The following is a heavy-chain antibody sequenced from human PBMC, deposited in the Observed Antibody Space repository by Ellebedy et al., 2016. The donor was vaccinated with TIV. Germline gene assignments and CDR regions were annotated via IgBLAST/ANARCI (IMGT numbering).Heavy chain of an antibody. CDR1: GFTFTTYS. V-gene: IGHV3-21*01. D-gene: IGHD3-22*01. CDR3: ATYPVSYYFDGPFEY. J-gene: IGHJ4*02. CDR2: ISSDENYI. Sequence: GESLKISXVVSGFTFTTYSMNWVRQAPGRGLEWVSSISSDENYIYYRDSLKGRFTISRDNAKNSLYLQMNSLRAEDTAVYYCATYPVSYYFDGPFEYWGQGALVTVSS.